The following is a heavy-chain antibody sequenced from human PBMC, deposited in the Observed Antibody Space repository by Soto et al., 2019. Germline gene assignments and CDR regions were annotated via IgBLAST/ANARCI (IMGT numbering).Heavy chain of an antibody. V-gene: IGHV3-30*03. D-gene: IGHD6-19*01. CDR3: AQGGRQWMGTSDFDY. CDR1: GFTFSDYA. J-gene: IGHJ4*02. Sequence: VQLVASGGGVVQPGRSLRLSCAASGFTFSDYARHWVSQAPGKWLEWVAVVSHDGRSTHYADPVTGRFTIARDRSKDTGSLEITSLRAEDTAVSSCAQGGRQWMGTSDFDYWGQGALVTVSS. CDR2: VSHDGRST.